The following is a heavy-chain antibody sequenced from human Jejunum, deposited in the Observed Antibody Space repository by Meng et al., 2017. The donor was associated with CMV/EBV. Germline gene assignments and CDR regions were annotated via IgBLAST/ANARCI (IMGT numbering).Heavy chain of an antibody. CDR3: AHRLSHPLWNEGVFDY. V-gene: IGHV2-5*02. CDR2: NYWDDDK. CDR1: GFSLTSSGVG. D-gene: IGHD1-1*01. J-gene: IGHJ4*02. Sequence: QITVRESGPTLMKPTETLTLTCTSSGFSLTSSGVGVGGSRQPPGNALEWLTFNYWDDDKRYSPSLRSRLAITKDTSKNQVVLTMTNMDPVDTATYYCAHRLSHPLWNEGVFDYWGQGILVTVSS.